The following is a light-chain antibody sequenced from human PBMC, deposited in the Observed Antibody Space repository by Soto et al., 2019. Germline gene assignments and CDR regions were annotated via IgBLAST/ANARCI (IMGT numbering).Light chain of an antibody. CDR2: GAS. CDR3: QQYGSSRT. CDR1: QSVSSSY. J-gene: IGKJ1*01. V-gene: IGKV3-20*01. Sequence: ELVFTHSPDTLSLSPGERATLSCRASQSVSSSYLAWYQQKPGQAPRLLIYGASSRATGIPDRFSGSGSGTDFTLTISRLEPEDFAVYYCQQYGSSRTFGQGTKVDNK.